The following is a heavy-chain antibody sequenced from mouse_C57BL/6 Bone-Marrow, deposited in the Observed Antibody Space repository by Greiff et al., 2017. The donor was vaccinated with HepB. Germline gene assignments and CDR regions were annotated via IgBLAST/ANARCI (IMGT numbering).Heavy chain of an antibody. CDR3: TRPLTSHFDY. CDR1: GFTFSDAW. CDR2: IRNKANNHAT. D-gene: IGHD5-1*01. Sequence: EVKLLESGGGLVQPGGSMKFSCAASGFTFSDAWMDWVRQSPEKGLEWVAEIRNKANNHATYYAESVKGRFTISRDDSKSSVYLQMNSLRAEDTGIYYCTRPLTSHFDYWGQGTTLTVSS. J-gene: IGHJ2*01. V-gene: IGHV6-6*01.